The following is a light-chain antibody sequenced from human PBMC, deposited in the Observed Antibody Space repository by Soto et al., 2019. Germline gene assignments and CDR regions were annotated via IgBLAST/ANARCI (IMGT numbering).Light chain of an antibody. J-gene: IGLJ2*01. Sequence: SYVVTQPPSVSVAPGQTARMTCGGNNIASKSVHWYQQKPGQAPVLVVYDDDDRPSGIPERFSGSNSGNTATLTISRVEAGDEADYYCQVWDGGSDHVVFGGGTKVTVL. CDR1: NIASKS. V-gene: IGLV3-21*02. CDR3: QVWDGGSDHVV. CDR2: DDD.